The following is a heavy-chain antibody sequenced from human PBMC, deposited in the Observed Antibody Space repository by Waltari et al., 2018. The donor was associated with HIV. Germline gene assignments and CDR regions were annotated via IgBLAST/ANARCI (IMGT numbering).Heavy chain of an antibody. V-gene: IGHV3-23*01. CDR2: ISGSGGST. CDR3: VKEHQYSHSWYSYYGMDV. J-gene: IGHJ6*02. D-gene: IGHD6-13*01. Sequence: EVQVLESGGALVPPGGSLRLSCAASGLPFRNYGMTLFRQAPGKGLEWVSTISGSGGSTYYADSVKGRFTVSRDNSKNTLYLQMNSLRAEDTAVYFCVKEHQYSHSWYSYYGMDVWGQGTTVTVSS. CDR1: GLPFRNYG.